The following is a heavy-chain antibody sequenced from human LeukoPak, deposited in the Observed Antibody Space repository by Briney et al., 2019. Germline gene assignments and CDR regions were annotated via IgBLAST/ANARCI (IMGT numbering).Heavy chain of an antibody. J-gene: IGHJ5*02. CDR2: INHSGST. CDR3: ARESGATQT. Sequence: SETLSLTCAVYGGSFSGYYWSWIRQPPGKGLGWIGEINHSGSTNYNPSLKSRVTISVDTSKNQLSLKLSSVTAADTAVYYCARESGATQTWGQGTLVTVSS. D-gene: IGHD1-26*01. V-gene: IGHV4-34*01. CDR1: GGSFSGYY.